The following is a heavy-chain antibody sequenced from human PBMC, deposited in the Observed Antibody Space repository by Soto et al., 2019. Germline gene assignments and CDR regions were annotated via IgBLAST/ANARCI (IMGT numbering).Heavy chain of an antibody. J-gene: IGHJ6*02. D-gene: IGHD5-12*01. Sequence: PGESLKISCKGSGDSFTNYWIGWVRQMPGKGLEWMGSIYPSDSDIRYSPSFQGQVTISADKSTSTAYLQWSSLEASDTAKYYCARLDGNGYNSLGYFYYGLDVWGPGTTVTVS. CDR1: GDSFTNYW. CDR2: IYPSDSDI. CDR3: ARLDGNGYNSLGYFYYGLDV. V-gene: IGHV5-51*01.